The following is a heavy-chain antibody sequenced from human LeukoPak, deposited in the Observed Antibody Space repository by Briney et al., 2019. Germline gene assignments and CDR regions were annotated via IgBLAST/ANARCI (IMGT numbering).Heavy chain of an antibody. V-gene: IGHV3-66*01. CDR1: GFTVSSNY. CDR3: ARCSGGSTYHSDDY. CDR2: IYSGGST. D-gene: IGHD2-15*01. Sequence: GGSLRLSCAASGFTVSSNYMSWVRQAPGKGLEWVSVIYSGGSTYYADSVKGRFIISRDNSKNTLYLQMNSLRAEDTAVYYCARCSGGSTYHSDDYWGQGTLVTVSS. J-gene: IGHJ4*02.